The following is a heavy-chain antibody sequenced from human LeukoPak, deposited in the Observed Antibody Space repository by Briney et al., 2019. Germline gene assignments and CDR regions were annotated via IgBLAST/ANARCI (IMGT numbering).Heavy chain of an antibody. CDR2: INPSSGGT. CDR1: GYTFSDYY. V-gene: IGHV1-2*02. Sequence: ASVKVSCKASGYTFSDYYMHWVRQAPGQGLEWMGWINPSSGGTNYAQKFQGRVTMTRDTSISTAYMELSRLRSDDTAVYYCARDLITTFVPLYPGGGWFDPWGQGTLVTVSS. D-gene: IGHD3-9*01. CDR3: ARDLITTFVPLYPGGGWFDP. J-gene: IGHJ5*02.